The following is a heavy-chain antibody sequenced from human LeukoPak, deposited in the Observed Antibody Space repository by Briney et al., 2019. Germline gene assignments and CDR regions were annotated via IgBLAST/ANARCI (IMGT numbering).Heavy chain of an antibody. Sequence: GGSLRLSCAASGFTFSSYEMNWVRQAPGKGLEWVSYISSSGSNINYADSVKGRFTISRDNAKNSLYLQMNSLRAEDTAVYYCARDFGARFGELRLRTDAFDIWGQGTMVTVSS. CDR2: ISSSGSNI. CDR1: GFTFSSYE. J-gene: IGHJ3*02. V-gene: IGHV3-48*03. D-gene: IGHD3-10*01. CDR3: ARDFGARFGELRLRTDAFDI.